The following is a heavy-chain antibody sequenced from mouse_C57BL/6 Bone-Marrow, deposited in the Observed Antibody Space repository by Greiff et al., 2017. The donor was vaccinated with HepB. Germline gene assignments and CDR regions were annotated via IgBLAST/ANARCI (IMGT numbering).Heavy chain of an antibody. J-gene: IGHJ2*01. CDR1: GFNIKNTY. CDR3: ASYYYGRNY. V-gene: IGHV14-3*01. D-gene: IGHD1-1*01. Sequence: VHVKQSVAELVRPGASVKLSCTASGFNIKNTYIHWVKQRPEQGLEWIGRIDPANGNTKYAPKFQGKATITADTSSNTAYLQLSSLTSEDTAIYYCASYYYGRNYWGQGTTLTVSS. CDR2: IDPANGNT.